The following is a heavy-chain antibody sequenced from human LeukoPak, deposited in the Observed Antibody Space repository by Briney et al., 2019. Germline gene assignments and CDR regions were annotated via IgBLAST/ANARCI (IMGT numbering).Heavy chain of an antibody. V-gene: IGHV1-2*02. J-gene: IGHJ4*02. CDR3: ARVVVGATSHIDY. D-gene: IGHD1-26*01. CDR2: INPNSGDT. CDR1: GYTFTGYY. Sequence: GASVKVSCKASGYTFTGYYMHWVRQAPGQGLEWMGWINPNSGDTNYAQKFQGRVTMTRDTSISTAYMELSRLRSDDTAVYYCARVVVGATSHIDYWGQGTLVTVSS.